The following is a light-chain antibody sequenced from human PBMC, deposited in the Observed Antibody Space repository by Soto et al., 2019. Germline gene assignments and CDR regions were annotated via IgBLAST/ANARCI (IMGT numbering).Light chain of an antibody. CDR3: SSYTTGSTLYV. J-gene: IGLJ1*01. Sequence: QSVLTQPASVSGSPGQSITISCTGSSNDIGAYKYVSGYQQYPGKAPKLIIFEVSNRPSGVSNRFSGSKSGNTASLTIAGLQAEDEADYHCSSYTTGSTLYVFGVGTKLTVL. V-gene: IGLV2-14*01. CDR1: SNDIGAYKY. CDR2: EVS.